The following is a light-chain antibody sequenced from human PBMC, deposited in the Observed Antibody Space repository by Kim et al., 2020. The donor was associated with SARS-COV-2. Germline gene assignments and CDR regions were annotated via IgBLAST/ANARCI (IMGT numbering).Light chain of an antibody. CDR3: QQYFSYYT. J-gene: IGKJ2*01. CDR2: GAS. Sequence: DIQMTQSPSTLSASVGYRVTITCRASQSVGSSLGWYQQKAGKAPKLLIYGASRLESGVPSRFSGSGSGTEFTLTISSLQPDDFATYYCQQYFSYYTFGQGTKVDIK. V-gene: IGKV1-5*01. CDR1: QSVGSS.